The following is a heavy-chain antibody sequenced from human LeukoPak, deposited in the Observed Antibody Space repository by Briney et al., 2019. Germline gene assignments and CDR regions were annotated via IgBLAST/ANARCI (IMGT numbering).Heavy chain of an antibody. Sequence: ASVKVSCKASGYTFTSYDIHWVRQATGQGLEWMGWMNPNSGNTGYAQKFQGRVTMTRNTSISTTYMELSSLRSEDTAVYYCARGSRIAVAEWYYFDYWGQGTLVTVSS. D-gene: IGHD6-19*01. V-gene: IGHV1-8*01. CDR2: MNPNSGNT. CDR1: GYTFTSYD. CDR3: ARGSRIAVAEWYYFDY. J-gene: IGHJ4*02.